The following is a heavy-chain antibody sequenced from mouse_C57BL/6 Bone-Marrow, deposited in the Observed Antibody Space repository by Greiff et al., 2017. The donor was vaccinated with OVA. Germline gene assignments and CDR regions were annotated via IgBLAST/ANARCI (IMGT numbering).Heavy chain of an antibody. J-gene: IGHJ2*01. Sequence: VHLVESGAELARPGASVKLSCKASGYTFTSYGISWVKQRTGQGLEWIGEIYPRSGNTYYNEKFKGKATLTADKSSSTAYMELRSLTSEDSAVYFCARERLLRYPYYFDYWGQGTTLTVSS. CDR1: GYTFTSYG. D-gene: IGHD1-1*01. V-gene: IGHV1-81*01. CDR3: ARERLLRYPYYFDY. CDR2: IYPRSGNT.